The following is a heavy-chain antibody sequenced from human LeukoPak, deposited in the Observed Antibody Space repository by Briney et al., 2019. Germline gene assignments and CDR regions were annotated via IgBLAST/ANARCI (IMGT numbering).Heavy chain of an antibody. J-gene: IGHJ4*02. CDR1: GFTFSSYA. D-gene: IGHD6-19*01. CDR3: AREGYSSGCPDY. CDR2: ISYDGSNK. V-gene: IGHV3-30-3*01. Sequence: GGSLRLSCAASGFTFSSYAMHWVRQAPGKGLEWVAVISYDGSNKYYADSVKGRFTISRDNSKNTLYLQMNSLRAEDTAVYYCAREGYSSGCPDYWGQGTLVTVSS.